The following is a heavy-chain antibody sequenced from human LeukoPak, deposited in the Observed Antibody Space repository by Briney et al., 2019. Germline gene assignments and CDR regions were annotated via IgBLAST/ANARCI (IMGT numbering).Heavy chain of an antibody. CDR2: ISYDGSNK. V-gene: IGHV3-30*18. D-gene: IGHD3-3*01. J-gene: IGHJ4*02. CDR3: AKEDFWSGYSDY. CDR1: GYTFSSYG. Sequence: GRSLRLSCAGSGYTFSSYGMHWVRQAPGKGLEWVAVISYDGSNKYYADSVKGRFTISRDNSKNTLYLQMNSLRAEDTAVYYCAKEDFWSGYSDYWGQGTLVTVSS.